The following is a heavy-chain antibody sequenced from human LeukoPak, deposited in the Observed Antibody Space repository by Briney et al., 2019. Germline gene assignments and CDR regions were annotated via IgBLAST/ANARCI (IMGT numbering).Heavy chain of an antibody. Sequence: GGSLRLSCAASGFIFSRYWMHWVRQAPGKGLEWVSVIYSGGSTYYADSVKGRFTISRDNSKNTLYLQMNSLRAEDTAVYYCARNGYSSSWYRNWGQGTLVTVSS. V-gene: IGHV3-53*01. D-gene: IGHD6-13*01. CDR2: IYSGGST. CDR3: ARNGYSSSWYRN. J-gene: IGHJ4*02. CDR1: GFIFSRYW.